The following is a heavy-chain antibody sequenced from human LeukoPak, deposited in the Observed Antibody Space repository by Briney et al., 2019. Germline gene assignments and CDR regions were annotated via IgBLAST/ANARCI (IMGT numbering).Heavy chain of an antibody. CDR1: GFTFSSYA. J-gene: IGHJ4*02. V-gene: IGHV3-23*01. CDR2: ISGSGGST. Sequence: GGSLRLSCAASGFTFSSYAMSWVRQAPGKGLEWVSAISGSGGSTYYADSVKGRFTISRDNSKNALYLQMNSLRAEDTAVYYCAKVSTAMVYSPCDYWGQGTLVTVSS. CDR3: AKVSTAMVYSPCDY. D-gene: IGHD5-18*01.